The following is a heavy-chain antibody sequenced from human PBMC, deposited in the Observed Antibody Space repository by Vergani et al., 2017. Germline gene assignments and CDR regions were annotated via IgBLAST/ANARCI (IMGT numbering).Heavy chain of an antibody. D-gene: IGHD2-2*02. CDR3: AKAGCRYCSSTSCYRRDWFDP. J-gene: IGHJ5*02. CDR1: GFTFSSYG. Sequence: QVQLVESGGGVVQPGRSLRLSCAASGFTFSSYGMHWVRQAPGKGLEWVAVISYDGSNKYYADSVKGRFTISRDNSKNTLYLQMNSLRAEDTAVYYCAKAGCRYCSSTSCYRRDWFDPWGQGTLVTVSS. CDR2: ISYDGSNK. V-gene: IGHV3-30*18.